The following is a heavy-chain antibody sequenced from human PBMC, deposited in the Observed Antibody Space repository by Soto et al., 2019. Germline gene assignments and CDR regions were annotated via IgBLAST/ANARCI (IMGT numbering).Heavy chain of an antibody. Sequence: EVQLVESGGGLVQPGGSLKLSCAASGFTFSVSAMHWVRQPSGKGLEWVGRIRSKAGNYATAYAASVKGRFTISRDDSKNTKYLQISSLITEDTAVYFCARHRLIWANHMTTVISNEAFDIWGQGAVVTVSS. D-gene: IGHD4-17*01. CDR3: ARHRLIWANHMTTVISNEAFDI. J-gene: IGHJ3*02. CDR2: IRSKAGNYAT. V-gene: IGHV3-73*01. CDR1: GFTFSVSA.